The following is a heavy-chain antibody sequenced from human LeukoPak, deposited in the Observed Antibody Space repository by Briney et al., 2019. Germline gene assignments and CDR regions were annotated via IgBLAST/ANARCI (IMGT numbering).Heavy chain of an antibody. CDR1: GYTFTSYG. D-gene: IGHD2-2*02. V-gene: IGHV1-18*01. J-gene: IGHJ4*02. CDR2: ISAYNGNT. Sequence: ASVKVSCKASGYTFTSYGISWVRQAPGQGLEWMGWISAYNGNTNYAQKLQGRVTVTTDTSTSTAYMELRSLRSDDTAVYFCARGELAFCSTTTCYSSFDYWGQGTLVTVSS. CDR3: ARGELAFCSTTTCYSSFDY.